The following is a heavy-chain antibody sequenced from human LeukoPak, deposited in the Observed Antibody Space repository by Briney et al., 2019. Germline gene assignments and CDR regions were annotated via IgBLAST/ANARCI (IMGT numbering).Heavy chain of an antibody. D-gene: IGHD6-19*01. J-gene: IGHJ6*03. CDR1: GGSFSGYY. V-gene: IGHV4-34*01. CDR3: AGQVAGRYYYYYMDV. Sequence: SETLSLTYAVYGGSFSGYYWSWIRQPPGKGLEWIGEINHSGSTNYNPSLKSRVTISVDTSKNQFSLKLSSVTAADTAVYYCAGQVAGRYYYYYMDVWGKGTTVTVSS. CDR2: INHSGST.